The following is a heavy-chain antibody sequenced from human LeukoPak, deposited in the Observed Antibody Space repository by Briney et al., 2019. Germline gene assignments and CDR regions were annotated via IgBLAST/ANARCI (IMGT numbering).Heavy chain of an antibody. Sequence: GGSLRLSCSASGSTFSSYAMRWVRQAPGKGLEYVSAISSNGGSTYYADSVKGRFTISRDNSKNTLYLQMSSLRAEDTAVYYCVKDPQLRYFDRYYFDYWGQGTLVTVSS. CDR1: GSTFSSYA. D-gene: IGHD3-9*01. V-gene: IGHV3-64D*06. CDR3: VKDPQLRYFDRYYFDY. J-gene: IGHJ4*02. CDR2: ISSNGGST.